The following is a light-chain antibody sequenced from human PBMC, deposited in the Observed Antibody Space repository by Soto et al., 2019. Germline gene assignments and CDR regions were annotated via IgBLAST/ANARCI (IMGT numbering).Light chain of an antibody. CDR3: QQRGTWPPLFA. V-gene: IGKV3-11*01. CDR1: QSVTSN. CDR2: DAS. J-gene: IGKJ3*01. Sequence: EIVLTQSPATLSLSPGERATLSCRASQSVTSNFAWYQQKPGQAPRLLIYDASNMATGVPARFSGSGSGTDFSLTISSLEPEDFAVYYCQQRGTWPPLFAFGPGTRVDI.